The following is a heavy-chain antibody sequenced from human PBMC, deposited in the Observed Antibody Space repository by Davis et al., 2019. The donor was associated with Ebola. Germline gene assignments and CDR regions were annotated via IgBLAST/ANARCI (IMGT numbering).Heavy chain of an antibody. CDR3: ARGSGIPRTYTHFDY. Sequence: AASVKVSCKAVGDTLTSYAMTWVRQAPGQGLEWMGWINPHNGNTNYAQNVQGRVIMTSDTATNTAYMELSSLRSEDTAVYYCARGSGIPRTYTHFDYWGQGTLVTVSS. J-gene: IGHJ4*02. CDR1: GDTLTSYA. D-gene: IGHD2-2*02. V-gene: IGHV1-18*01. CDR2: INPHNGNT.